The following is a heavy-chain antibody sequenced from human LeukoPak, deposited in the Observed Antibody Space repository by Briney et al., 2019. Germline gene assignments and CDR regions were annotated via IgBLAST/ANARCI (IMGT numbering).Heavy chain of an antibody. Sequence: ASVKVSCKASGGTFSSYAISWVRQAPGQGLEWMGGIIPILGIANYAQKFQGRVTITADKSTSAAYMELSNLRSEDTAVYYCARERIVAKFLSYWGQGTLVTVSS. D-gene: IGHD5-12*01. V-gene: IGHV1-69*10. CDR1: GGTFSSYA. CDR2: IIPILGIA. CDR3: ARERIVAKFLSY. J-gene: IGHJ4*02.